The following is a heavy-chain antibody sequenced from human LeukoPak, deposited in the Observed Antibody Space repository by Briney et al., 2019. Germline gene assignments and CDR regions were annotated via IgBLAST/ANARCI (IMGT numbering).Heavy chain of an antibody. CDR3: AKSYYDFWSGQDHFDY. Sequence: PGGSLRLSCAAYGFTFSSYGMHWVRQAPGKGLEWVAFIRYDGSNKYYADSVKGRFTISRDNSKNTLYLQMNSLRAEDTAVYYCAKSYYDFWSGQDHFDYWGQGTLVTVSS. J-gene: IGHJ4*02. V-gene: IGHV3-30*02. CDR1: GFTFSSYG. CDR2: IRYDGSNK. D-gene: IGHD3-3*01.